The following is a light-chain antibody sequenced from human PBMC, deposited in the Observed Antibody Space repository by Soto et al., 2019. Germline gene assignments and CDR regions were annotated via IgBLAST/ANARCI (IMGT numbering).Light chain of an antibody. Sequence: PGERATLSCRTSENVDIYLAWYQQRPGQAPRLLIYDASTRAAGIPVRFSGSGSGTDFTLTINSLEPEDFVVYYCAQRRNWPPLTFGGGTKVEVK. CDR3: AQRRNWPPLT. CDR1: ENVDIY. V-gene: IGKV3-11*01. CDR2: DAS. J-gene: IGKJ4*01.